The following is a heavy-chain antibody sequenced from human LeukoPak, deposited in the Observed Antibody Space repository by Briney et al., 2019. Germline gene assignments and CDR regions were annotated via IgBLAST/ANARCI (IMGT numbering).Heavy chain of an antibody. CDR2: INRSGST. CDR3: ARGYGSGSYYSY. CDR1: GGSFSGYY. V-gene: IGHV4-34*01. D-gene: IGHD3-10*01. Sequence: PLETLSLTCAVYGGSFSGYYWSWIRQPPGKGLEWIGEINRSGSTDYNPSLKSRVTVSVDTSKNQFSLKLSSVTAADTAVYYCARGYGSGSYYSYWGQGTLVTVSS. J-gene: IGHJ4*02.